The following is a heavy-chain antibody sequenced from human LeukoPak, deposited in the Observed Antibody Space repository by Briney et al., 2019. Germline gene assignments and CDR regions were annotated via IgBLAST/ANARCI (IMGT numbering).Heavy chain of an antibody. V-gene: IGHV3-23*01. J-gene: IGHJ4*02. Sequence: GGSLRLSCAASGFTFSSYSMSWVRQAPGKGLEWVSVLTDSGSSTYYADAVRGRFTISRDTSKNMLYLQMNSLRAEDTAVYYCVKRAAYYFHYWGQGTLVTVSS. CDR1: GFTFSSYS. D-gene: IGHD2-15*01. CDR3: VKRAAYYFHY. CDR2: LTDSGSST.